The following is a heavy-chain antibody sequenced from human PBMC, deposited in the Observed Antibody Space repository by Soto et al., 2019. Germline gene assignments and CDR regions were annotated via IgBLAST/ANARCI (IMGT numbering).Heavy chain of an antibody. J-gene: IGHJ5*02. CDR1: GGSISSGDYY. V-gene: IGHV4-30-4*01. D-gene: IGHD3-22*01. Sequence: PSETLSLTCSVSGGSISSGDYYWSWIRQPPGKGLEWIGYIYYSGSTYYNPSLKSRVTISVDTSKNQFSLKLSSVTAADTAVYYCAREGGRYYDSSGYWHSWVDPWGQGNLVT. CDR2: IYYSGST. CDR3: AREGGRYYDSSGYWHSWVDP.